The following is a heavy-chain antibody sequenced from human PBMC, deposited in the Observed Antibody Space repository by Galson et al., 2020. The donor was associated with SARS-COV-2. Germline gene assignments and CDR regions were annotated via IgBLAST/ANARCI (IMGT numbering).Heavy chain of an antibody. V-gene: IGHV3-53*01. D-gene: IGHD6-19*01. Sequence: QAGGSLRLSCAASGFTVSSNYMSWVRQAPGKGLEWVSVIYSGGSTYYADSVKGRFTISRDNSKNTLYLQMNSLRAEDTAVYYCAREGPRAVAGFEPDYWGQGTLVTVSS. CDR2: IYSGGST. CDR1: GFTVSSNY. J-gene: IGHJ4*02. CDR3: AREGPRAVAGFEPDY.